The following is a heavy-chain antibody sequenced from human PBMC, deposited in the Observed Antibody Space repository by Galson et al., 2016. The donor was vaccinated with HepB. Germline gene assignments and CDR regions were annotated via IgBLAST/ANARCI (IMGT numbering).Heavy chain of an antibody. J-gene: IGHJ4*02. D-gene: IGHD3-16*02. V-gene: IGHV3-30-3*01. CDR1: GFTFSRYA. CDR3: ARDDDYVWGTYRYTRTVPQYYFDY. CDR2: ISFDGSNN. Sequence: SLRLSCAASGFTFSRYAMYWVRQAPGKGLEWVAVISFDGSNNFYADSVKGRFTISRDNSKNTLYLQMNSLRAEDTAVYYCARDDDYVWGTYRYTRTVPQYYFDYWGQGTLVTVSS.